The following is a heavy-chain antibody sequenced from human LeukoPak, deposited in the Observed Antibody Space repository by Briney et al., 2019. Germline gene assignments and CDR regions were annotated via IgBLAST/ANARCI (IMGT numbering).Heavy chain of an antibody. CDR2: IYYSGST. D-gene: IGHD5-18*01. J-gene: IGHJ5*02. V-gene: IGHV4-59*08. CDR1: GGSISGYY. Sequence: PSETLSLTCTVSGGSISGYYWSWIRQPPGKGLEWIGYIYYSGSTNCNPSLKSRVTISVDTSKNQFSLKLSSVTAADTAVYYCARHLGWEYSYGPEGWFDPWGQGTLVTVSS. CDR3: ARHLGWEYSYGPEGWFDP.